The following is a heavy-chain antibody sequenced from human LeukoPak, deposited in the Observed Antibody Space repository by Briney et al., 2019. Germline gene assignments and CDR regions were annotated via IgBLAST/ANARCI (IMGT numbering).Heavy chain of an antibody. J-gene: IGHJ6*03. D-gene: IGHD3-3*01. V-gene: IGHV1-2*02. CDR1: GYTFTGYY. CDR3: ARDRKTHYDFWSGYSPYYMDV. CDR2: INPNSGGT. Sequence: ASVKVSCKASGYTFTGYYMHWVRQAPGQGLEWMGWINPNSGGTNYAQKFQGRVTMTRDTSISTAYMELSRLRSDDTAVYYCARDRKTHYDFWSGYSPYYMDVWGKGTTVTVSS.